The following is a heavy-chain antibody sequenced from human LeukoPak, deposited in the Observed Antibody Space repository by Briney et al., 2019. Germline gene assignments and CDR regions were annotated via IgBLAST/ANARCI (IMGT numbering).Heavy chain of an antibody. CDR1: GFTFSRYA. J-gene: IGHJ4*02. CDR2: ISSNGGST. D-gene: IGHD3-22*01. V-gene: IGHV3-64*01. CDR3: AREGDYDSSGYHYRYFDY. Sequence: GSLRLSCAASGFTFSRYALHWVRQAPGKGLEYVSAISSNGGSTYYANSVKGRFTISRDNSKNTLYLQMGSLRAEDMAVYYCAREGDYDSSGYHYRYFDYWGQGTLVTVSS.